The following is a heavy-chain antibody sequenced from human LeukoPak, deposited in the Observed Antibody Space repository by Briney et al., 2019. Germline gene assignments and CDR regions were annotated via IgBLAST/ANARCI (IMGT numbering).Heavy chain of an antibody. J-gene: IGHJ4*02. D-gene: IGHD2-21*01. V-gene: IGHV3-48*02. Sequence: GSLRLSCAASEFTFSRHSMNWVRQAPGKGPEWISYMSGSGTIQYADFVKGRFTISRDNAKSSLYLQMNSLRDEDTAVYFCARGASLIPFDYWGQGTLVTVSS. CDR2: MSGSGTI. CDR1: EFTFSRHS. CDR3: ARGASLIPFDY.